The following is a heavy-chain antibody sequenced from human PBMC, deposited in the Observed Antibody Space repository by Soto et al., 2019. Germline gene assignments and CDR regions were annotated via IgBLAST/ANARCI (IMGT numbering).Heavy chain of an antibody. J-gene: IGHJ3*02. CDR2: ISGSGGST. CDR1: GLTFSSYA. Sequence: GGSLRLSCAASGLTFSSYAMSWVRQAPGKGLEWVSAISGSGGSTYYAHSGKGRFTISRDNSKNTLYLQMNSLKAEDTAVYYCAKARGTLRVLEWLDAFDIWGQGTMVTVSS. CDR3: AKARGTLRVLEWLDAFDI. D-gene: IGHD3-3*01. V-gene: IGHV3-23*01.